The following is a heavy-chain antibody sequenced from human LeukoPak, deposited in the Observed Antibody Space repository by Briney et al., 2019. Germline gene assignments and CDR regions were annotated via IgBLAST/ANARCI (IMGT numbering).Heavy chain of an antibody. V-gene: IGHV3-21*01. J-gene: IGHJ4*02. CDR1: GFTFSSYS. CDR3: ARDGRTTPFDY. CDR2: ISSSSSYI. Sequence: GGSLRLSCAASGFTFSSYSMNWVCQAPGKGLEWVSSISSSSSYIYYADSVKGRFTISRDNAKNSLYLQMNSLRAEDTAVYYCARDGRTTPFDYWGQGTLVTVSS. D-gene: IGHD1-1*01.